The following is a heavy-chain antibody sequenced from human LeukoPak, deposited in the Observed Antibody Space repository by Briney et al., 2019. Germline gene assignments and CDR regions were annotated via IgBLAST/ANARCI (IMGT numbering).Heavy chain of an antibody. CDR2: IWYDGSNK. Sequence: PGRSLRLSCAASGFTFSSYGMHWVRQAPGKGLEWVAVIWYDGSNKYYADSVKGRFTISRDNSKNTLYLQMNSLRAEDTAVYYCARDEAAARNYYYGMDVWGQGTTVTVSS. D-gene: IGHD6-13*01. J-gene: IGHJ6*02. V-gene: IGHV3-33*01. CDR1: GFTFSSYG. CDR3: ARDEAAARNYYYGMDV.